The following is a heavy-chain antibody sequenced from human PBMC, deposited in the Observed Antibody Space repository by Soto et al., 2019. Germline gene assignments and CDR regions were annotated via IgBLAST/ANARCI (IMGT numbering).Heavy chain of an antibody. J-gene: IGHJ4*02. CDR3: ARTAPMDAGDKYYYDF. Sequence: QVQLVRSGAEVKKTGSSVKVSCKTSGGTFSTFGISWVRQAPGQGLEWMGGIIPFFGTAEYSQKFEDRITITADESTNTVYMDLRSLTSEDTAIYYCARTAPMDAGDKYYYDFWGQGALVTVSS. D-gene: IGHD3-16*01. CDR2: IIPFFGTA. V-gene: IGHV1-69*01. CDR1: GGTFSTFG.